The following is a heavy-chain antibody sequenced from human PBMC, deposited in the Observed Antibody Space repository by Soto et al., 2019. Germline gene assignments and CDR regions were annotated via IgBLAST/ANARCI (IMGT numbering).Heavy chain of an antibody. CDR1: GFTFSSYG. CDR3: ARFTDTQDYYGSGSYWEPSDY. J-gene: IGHJ4*02. Sequence: GGSLRLSCAASGFTFSSYGMHWVRQAPGKGLEWVAVIWYDGSNKYYADSVKGRFTISRDNSKNTLYLQMNSLRAEDTAVYYCARFTDTQDYYGSGSYWEPSDYWGQGTLVTVSS. V-gene: IGHV3-33*01. D-gene: IGHD3-10*01. CDR2: IWYDGSNK.